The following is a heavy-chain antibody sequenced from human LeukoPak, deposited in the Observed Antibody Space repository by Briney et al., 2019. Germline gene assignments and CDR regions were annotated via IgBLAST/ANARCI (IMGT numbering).Heavy chain of an antibody. V-gene: IGHV3-23*01. CDR3: AKHLIYGSGSSSYFNY. CDR1: GFTSSSSA. J-gene: IGHJ4*02. Sequence: GGSLRLSCVASGFTSSSSAMNWVRQAPGKGLEWVSTITGSGDSTYYTDSVKGRFTISSDTSKNTLYLQMNSLRAEDTAIYYCAKHLIYGSGSSSYFNYWGQGTLVTVSS. CDR2: ITGSGDST. D-gene: IGHD3-10*01.